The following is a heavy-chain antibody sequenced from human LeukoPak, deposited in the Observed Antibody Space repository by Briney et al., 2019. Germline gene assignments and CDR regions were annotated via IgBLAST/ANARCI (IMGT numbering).Heavy chain of an antibody. Sequence: SETLSLTCTVSGXSISSSSYYWGWIRRPPGKGLEWIGSIYYSGSTYYNPSLKSRVTISVDTSKNQFSLKLSSVTAADTAVYYCARILGRLFDYWGQGTLVTVSS. CDR1: GXSISSSSYY. J-gene: IGHJ4*02. CDR3: ARILGRLFDY. V-gene: IGHV4-39*01. D-gene: IGHD7-27*01. CDR2: IYYSGST.